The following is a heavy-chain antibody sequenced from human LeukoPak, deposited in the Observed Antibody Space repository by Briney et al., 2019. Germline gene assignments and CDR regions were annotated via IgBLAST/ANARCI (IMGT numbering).Heavy chain of an antibody. V-gene: IGHV4-59*08. CDR2: IYYTGRT. CDR3: ARHQDHGDYPFDY. J-gene: IGHJ4*02. CDR1: GGSISGYY. Sequence: SETLSLTCTVSGGSISGYYWSWIRQPPGKGLEWIGYIYYTGRTSYNPSLRSRLTISVDTSQNEFSLKLTSVTAADTAVYSCARHQDHGDYPFDYWGQGTLVTVSS. D-gene: IGHD4-17*01.